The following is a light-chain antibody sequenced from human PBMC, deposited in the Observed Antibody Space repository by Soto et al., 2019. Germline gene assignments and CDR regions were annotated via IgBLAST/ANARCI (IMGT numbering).Light chain of an antibody. CDR3: QQYYSYPYT. V-gene: IGKV1-8*01. CDR1: QGISSY. CDR2: AAS. Sequence: AIRMTQSPSSFSASTGDRVTITCRASQGISSYLAWYQQKPGKAPKLLICAASTLQSGVPSRFSGSGSGTDFTLTISCLQSEDFATYYCQQYYSYPYTFGQGTKVDIK. J-gene: IGKJ2*01.